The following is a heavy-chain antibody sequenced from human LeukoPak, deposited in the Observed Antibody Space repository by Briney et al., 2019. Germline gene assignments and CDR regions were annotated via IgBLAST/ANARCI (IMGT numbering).Heavy chain of an antibody. D-gene: IGHD3-9*01. CDR3: ARQYYDFLTGYMDLAAGYFDY. V-gene: IGHV3-48*03. J-gene: IGHJ4*02. CDR1: GFTFSNYE. Sequence: PGGSLRLSCAASGFTFSNYEMRWVRQAPGKGLEWVSYISSSGSTIYYADSVKGRFTISRDNSKNTLYLQMKSLRAEDTAVYYCARQYYDFLTGYMDLAAGYFDYWGQGALVTVSS. CDR2: ISSSGSTI.